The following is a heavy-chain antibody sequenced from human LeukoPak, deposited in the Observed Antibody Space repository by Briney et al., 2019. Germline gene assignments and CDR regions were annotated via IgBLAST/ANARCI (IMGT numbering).Heavy chain of an antibody. D-gene: IGHD4-17*01. Sequence: GGSLRLSCAASGFTFSSYAMSWVRQAPGKGLEWVSAISGSGGSTYYARSVKGRFPISRDNSQNTLYLQLTSLRAQGTAVYYRARPRSRPYYYGMHVWAQGPTVTVSS. CDR2: ISGSGGST. CDR3: ARPRSRPYYYGMHV. J-gene: IGHJ6*02. V-gene: IGHV3-23*01. CDR1: GFTFSSYA.